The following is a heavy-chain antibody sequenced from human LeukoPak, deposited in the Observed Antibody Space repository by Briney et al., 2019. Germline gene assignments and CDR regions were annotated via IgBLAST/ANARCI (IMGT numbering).Heavy chain of an antibody. CDR2: ISHNENT. J-gene: IGHJ4*02. Sequence: GSLRLSCVASGFTFGKYWMSWVRQAPGKGLEWIGEISHNENTNYSPSLKSRLTISIDTSKNQFSLKLSSVTAADTAVYYCASSGSRWLIDKTYSPYWGQGTLVTVSS. V-gene: IGHV4-34*01. CDR1: GFTFGKYW. D-gene: IGHD3-22*01. CDR3: ASSGSRWLIDKTYSPY.